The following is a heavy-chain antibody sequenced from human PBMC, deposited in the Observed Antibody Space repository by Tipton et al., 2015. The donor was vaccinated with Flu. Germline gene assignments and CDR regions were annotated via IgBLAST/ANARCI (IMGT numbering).Heavy chain of an antibody. CDR1: GGSIGSHS. CDR2: IYTSGST. Sequence: TLSLTCTVSGGSIGSHSWNWIRQPAGKGLEWIGRIYTSGSTIYNPSLQSRVTVSVDTSKNQFSLKLNSVTVADTAVYYCARRGEESRQQGDYNWLDPWGQGTLVPVSS. J-gene: IGHJ5*02. D-gene: IGHD3-16*01. V-gene: IGHV4-4*07. CDR3: ARRGEESRQQGDYNWLDP.